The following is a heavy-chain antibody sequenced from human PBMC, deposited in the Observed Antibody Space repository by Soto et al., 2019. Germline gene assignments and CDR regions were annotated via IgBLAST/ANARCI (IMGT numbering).Heavy chain of an antibody. D-gene: IGHD2-8*02. CDR3: ARATSFSGHHGY. J-gene: IGHJ4*02. CDR1: GGSFSSGGYY. Sequence: QLQLQESGPGLVKPSQTLSLACTVSGGSFSSGGYYWSWISQLPGKGLEWIGYIYYSGSTYYNPSLKSRFTISLDTSKNQFSLKLSSVTDADTAVYYCARATSFSGHHGYWGQGTLVTVSS. V-gene: IGHV4-31*03. CDR2: IYYSGST.